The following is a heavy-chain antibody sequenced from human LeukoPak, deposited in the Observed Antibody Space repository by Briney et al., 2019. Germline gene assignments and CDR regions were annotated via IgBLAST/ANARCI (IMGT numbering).Heavy chain of an antibody. CDR2: IKQDGSEK. V-gene: IGHV3-7*01. Sequence: GGSLRLSCAASGFTIGYYWMTWVRQAPGKGLEWVASIKQDGSEKYYVNSVKGRFTISRDNAKNSVYLQMSSLRAEDTAVYYCARAIGIAGSYWGQGTLVTVSS. CDR1: GFTIGYYW. CDR3: ARAIGIAGSY. D-gene: IGHD1-20*01. J-gene: IGHJ4*02.